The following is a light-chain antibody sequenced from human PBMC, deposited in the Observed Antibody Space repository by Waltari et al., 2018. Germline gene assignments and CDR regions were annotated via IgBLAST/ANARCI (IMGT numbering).Light chain of an antibody. CDR2: EVT. CDR1: QSLLHINGNTY. V-gene: IGKV2D-29*02. J-gene: IGKJ1*01. CDR3: MQNTKDPWT. Sequence: DIVMIQNPLSVSVTPGEPASISCRSSQSLLHINGNTYLHWYLQKSGQSPRLLIYEVTNRESGVPDRFSGSGSGTDFTLKISRVEPEDVGVYYCMQNTKDPWTFDQGTKVEIK.